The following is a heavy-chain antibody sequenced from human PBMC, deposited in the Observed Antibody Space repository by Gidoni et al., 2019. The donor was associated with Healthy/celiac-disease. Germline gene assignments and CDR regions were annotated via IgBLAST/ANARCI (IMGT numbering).Heavy chain of an antibody. CDR2: IYYCGRT. V-gene: IGHV4-39*01. Sequence: QPQPQESGAGLMKPSETLSLPCTVSAGSISSSSYYWGWIRQPPGKGLEWIGSIYYCGRTYYNPSLKSRVTISVDTSKNQFSLKLSSVSAADTAVYYCAGSSLTSFWSGPIEVWGQGTMVTVSS. CDR1: AGSISSSSYY. D-gene: IGHD3-3*01. CDR3: AGSSLTSFWSGPIEV. J-gene: IGHJ3*01.